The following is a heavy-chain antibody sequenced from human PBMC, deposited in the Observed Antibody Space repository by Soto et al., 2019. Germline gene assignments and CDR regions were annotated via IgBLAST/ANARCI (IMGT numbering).Heavy chain of an antibody. V-gene: IGHV4-31*03. CDR2: IYYSGST. Sequence: SETLSLTCTVSGGSISSGGYYWSWIHQHPGKGLEWIGYIYYSGSTYYNPSLKSRVTISVDTSKNQFSLKLSSVTAADTAVYYCARDAINSRGNGMDVWGQGTTVTVSS. J-gene: IGHJ6*02. CDR3: ARDAINSRGNGMDV. D-gene: IGHD3-22*01. CDR1: GGSISSGGYY.